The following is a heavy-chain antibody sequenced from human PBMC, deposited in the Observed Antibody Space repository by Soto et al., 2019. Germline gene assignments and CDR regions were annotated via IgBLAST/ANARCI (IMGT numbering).Heavy chain of an antibody. V-gene: IGHV1-18*04. Sequence: ASVKVSCTASGYTFTSYGISWVRQAPGQGLEWMGWISAYNGNTNYAQKLQGRVTMTTDTSTSTAYMELRSLRSDDTAVYYCARDLGDYDFWSGFYWGQGTLVTVSS. J-gene: IGHJ4*02. CDR2: ISAYNGNT. D-gene: IGHD3-3*01. CDR1: GYTFTSYG. CDR3: ARDLGDYDFWSGFY.